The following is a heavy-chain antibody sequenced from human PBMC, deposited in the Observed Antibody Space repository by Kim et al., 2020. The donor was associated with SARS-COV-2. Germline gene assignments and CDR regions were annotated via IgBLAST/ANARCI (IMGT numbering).Heavy chain of an antibody. CDR3: AKGGEAAVWRASAMDV. CDR2: ISGSGGSR. Sequence: GGSLRLSCAASGFSFSTEAMSWVRQAPGKGLEWVSTISGSGGSRYYADSVKGRFTVSRDNSLDTLDLQMSSLRAEDAAVYYCAKGGEAAVWRASAMDVRGQGTTVTVSS. J-gene: IGHJ6*02. V-gene: IGHV3-23*01. D-gene: IGHD2-15*01. CDR1: GFSFSTEA.